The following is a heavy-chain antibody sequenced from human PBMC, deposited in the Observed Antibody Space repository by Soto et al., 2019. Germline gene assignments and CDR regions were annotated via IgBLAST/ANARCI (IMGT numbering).Heavy chain of an antibody. CDR1: GGSISSGGYS. V-gene: IGHV4-30-2*01. CDR3: ARDAQLLGRFGGEGAFDI. Sequence: QLQLQESGSGLVKPSQTLSLTCAVSGGSISSGGYSWSWIRQPPGKGLEWIGYIYHSGSTYYNPSLQSRVTISVDRYKNQFSLELSPVTAADTAVYYCARDAQLLGRFGGEGAFDIWGQGTMVTVSS. J-gene: IGHJ3*02. D-gene: IGHD3-10*01. CDR2: IYHSGST.